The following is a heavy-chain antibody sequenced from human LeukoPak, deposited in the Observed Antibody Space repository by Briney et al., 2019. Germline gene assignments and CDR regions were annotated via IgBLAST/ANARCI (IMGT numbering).Heavy chain of an antibody. CDR3: AKFYTSSWYGLPFDY. CDR1: GFTFSSYW. D-gene: IGHD6-13*01. Sequence: GGSLRLSCAASGFTFSSYWMSWVRQAPGKGLEWVANIKQDGSEKYYVDSVKGRFTISRDNAKNSLYLQMNSLRAEDTAVYYCAKFYTSSWYGLPFDYWGQGTLVTVSS. V-gene: IGHV3-7*03. J-gene: IGHJ4*02. CDR2: IKQDGSEK.